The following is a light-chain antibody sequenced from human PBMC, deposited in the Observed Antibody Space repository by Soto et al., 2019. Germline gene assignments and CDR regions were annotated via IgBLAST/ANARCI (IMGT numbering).Light chain of an antibody. Sequence: EIVLTQSPGTLSLSPGERATHSCRASQSVSSSYLAWYQQKPGQAPRLLIYATSSRATGIPDRFSGRGSGTDFSLTISRLEPEDFAVYYCQQYGSSPLTFGQGTKVEIK. J-gene: IGKJ1*01. CDR1: QSVSSSY. CDR3: QQYGSSPLT. CDR2: ATS. V-gene: IGKV3-20*01.